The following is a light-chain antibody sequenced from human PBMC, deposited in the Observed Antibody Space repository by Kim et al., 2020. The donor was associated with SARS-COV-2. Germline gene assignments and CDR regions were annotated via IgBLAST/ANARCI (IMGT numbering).Light chain of an antibody. CDR2: GAS. CDR1: KDVGSS. Sequence: EIVLTQSPGTLSLSPGERATLSCGASKDVGSSLAWYQHKPGLAPRLLIYGASSRVTGIPDRFSGSASGTDFALTISSLEPEDFAVYYCQQYGSSPLTFGGGTKVDIK. CDR3: QQYGSSPLT. V-gene: IGKV3D-20*01. J-gene: IGKJ4*01.